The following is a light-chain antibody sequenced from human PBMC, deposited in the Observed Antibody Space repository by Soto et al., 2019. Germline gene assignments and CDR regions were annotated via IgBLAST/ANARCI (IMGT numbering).Light chain of an antibody. Sequence: EIVLTQSPATLSLSPGERATLSCRASQSVSNYLAWYQQKPGQAPRLFXHGASSRAAGIPDRCSGSGSGTDLTLTISRLETEDVAVYYCQQYGTSPPDTFGQGTRLEIK. CDR2: GAS. J-gene: IGKJ5*01. CDR1: QSVSNY. V-gene: IGKV3-20*01. CDR3: QQYGTSPPDT.